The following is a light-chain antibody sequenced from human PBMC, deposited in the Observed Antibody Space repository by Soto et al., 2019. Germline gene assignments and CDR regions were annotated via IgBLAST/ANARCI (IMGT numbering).Light chain of an antibody. CDR1: QTISNW. Sequence: PITQAPSTLSASVGARVTISCRASQTISNWLAWYQQKPGTAPKLLIYDASSLESGVPSRLRVTGSGTEFTLTLRSMQPEDFATDDCQKYNSFWTFGQGTKVDI. CDR2: DAS. V-gene: IGKV1-5*01. CDR3: QKYNSFWT. J-gene: IGKJ1*01.